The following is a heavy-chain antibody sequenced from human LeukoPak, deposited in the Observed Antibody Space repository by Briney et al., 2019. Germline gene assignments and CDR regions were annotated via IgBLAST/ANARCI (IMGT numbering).Heavy chain of an antibody. CDR2: INTNTGNP. Sequence: GASVKVSCKASGYTSTSYAMNWVRQAPGQGLEWMGWINTNTGNPTYAQGFTGRFVFSLDTSVSTAHLQISSLKAEDTAVYYCAREGDCSGGSCYLNWFDPWGQGTLVTVSS. V-gene: IGHV7-4-1*02. J-gene: IGHJ5*02. CDR3: AREGDCSGGSCYLNWFDP. D-gene: IGHD2-15*01. CDR1: GYTSTSYA.